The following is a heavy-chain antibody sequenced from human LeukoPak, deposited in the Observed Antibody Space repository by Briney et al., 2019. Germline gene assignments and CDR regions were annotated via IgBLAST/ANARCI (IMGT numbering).Heavy chain of an antibody. CDR3: ARWFGAIDY. V-gene: IGHV4-34*01. CDR2: INHSGST. D-gene: IGHD3-10*01. CDR1: GGSFSGYY. Sequence: SETLSLTCAVYGGSFSGYYWSWIRQPPGKGLERIGEINHSGSTNYNPSLKSRVTISVDTSKNQFSLKLSSVTAADTAVYYCARWFGAIDYWGQGTLVTVSS. J-gene: IGHJ4*02.